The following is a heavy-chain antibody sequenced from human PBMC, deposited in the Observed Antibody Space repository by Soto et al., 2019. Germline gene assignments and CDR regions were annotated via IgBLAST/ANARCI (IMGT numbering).Heavy chain of an antibody. Sequence: QVQLGESGGGLVRPGGSLRLSCAASGFTFSTFYMNWVRQAPGKGLEWVSFLSRESTFISYADSVKGRFTISRDKSKKSLLLQMDSLGVEDTAVYYCARVRSGTYNAFDLWGQGTVVTVSS. CDR1: GFTFSTFY. CDR2: LSRESTFI. D-gene: IGHD1-26*01. J-gene: IGHJ3*01. CDR3: ARVRSGTYNAFDL. V-gene: IGHV3-11*06.